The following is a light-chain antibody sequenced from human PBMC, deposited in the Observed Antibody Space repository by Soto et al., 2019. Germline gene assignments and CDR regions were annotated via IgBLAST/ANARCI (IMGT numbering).Light chain of an antibody. CDR3: AAWDDSLNAVV. Sequence: QSVLTQPPSASGTPGQRGTISCSGSRSNVGRNTVNWYQQLPGTAPKLLIYSNNQRPSGVPDRFSGSKSGTSASLAISGLQSEDEADDYCAAWDDSLNAVVFGGGTKLTVL. CDR2: SNN. CDR1: RSNVGRNT. V-gene: IGLV1-44*01. J-gene: IGLJ2*01.